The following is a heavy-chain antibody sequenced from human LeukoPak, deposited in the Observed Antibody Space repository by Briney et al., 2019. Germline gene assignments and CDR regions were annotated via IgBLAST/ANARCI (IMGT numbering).Heavy chain of an antibody. D-gene: IGHD5/OR15-5a*01. Sequence: PSETLSLTCTVSGVSIGTYFWNWIRQSAGEGLEWIGHVYDGGRTNYNPSLKCRVTISVDTSRKHFSLRLSSVTAADTAIYYCARDFVETSVVGFDMWGQGTMVTVSS. CDR3: ARDFVETSVVGFDM. CDR2: VYDGGRT. V-gene: IGHV4-59*12. CDR1: GVSIGTYF. J-gene: IGHJ3*02.